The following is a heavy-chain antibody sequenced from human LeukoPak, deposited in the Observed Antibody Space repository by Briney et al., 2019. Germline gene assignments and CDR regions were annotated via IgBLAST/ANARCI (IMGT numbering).Heavy chain of an antibody. CDR1: GYTFTTHD. J-gene: IGHJ4*02. V-gene: IGHV1-8*01. D-gene: IGHD7-27*01. CDR2: MSPNSGDT. Sequence: APVKVSCKASGYTFTTHDINWVRQATGQGLEWLGWMSPNSGDTGYAQKFQGRVTMTSDSSISTAYMELSSLRSEDTAIYYCVRTPPNWGFDYWGQGTLVTVSS. CDR3: VRTPPNWGFDY.